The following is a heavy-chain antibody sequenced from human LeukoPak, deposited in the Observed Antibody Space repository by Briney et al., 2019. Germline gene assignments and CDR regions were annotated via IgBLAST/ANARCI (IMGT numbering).Heavy chain of an antibody. D-gene: IGHD3-16*02. J-gene: IGHJ6*03. V-gene: IGHV4-34*01. CDR2: INHSGST. CDR3: ARGRPPLYFYYYYYYMDV. CDR1: GGSLTGYY. Sequence: SETLSLTCGVSGGSLTGYYWSWIRQPPGKGLEWIGEINHSGSTKYNPSLESRVSISLDTSKNQFSLKLSSVTAADTAVYYCARGRPPLYFYYYYYYMDVWGKGTTVTVSS.